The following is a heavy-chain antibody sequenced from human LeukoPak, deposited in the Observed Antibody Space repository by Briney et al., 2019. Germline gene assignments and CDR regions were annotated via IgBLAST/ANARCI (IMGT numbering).Heavy chain of an antibody. V-gene: IGHV4-4*09. CDR2: IYTDGST. D-gene: IGHD3-16*01. CDR1: GGSISNYY. CDR3: ARHKGGRFSESYLDY. J-gene: IGHJ4*02. Sequence: SETLSLTCTVSGGSISNYYWSWIRLPPGEGLEWIGYIYTDGSTNYKPSLESRATIDTSKNQFSLTVSSVTAADTAVYYCARHKGGRFSESYLDYWGQGTLVTVSS.